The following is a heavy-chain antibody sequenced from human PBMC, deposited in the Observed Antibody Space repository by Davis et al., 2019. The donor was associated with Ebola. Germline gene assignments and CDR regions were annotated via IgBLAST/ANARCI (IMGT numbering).Heavy chain of an antibody. Sequence: HSQTLSLTCAISGDSVSSAGWNWIRQSPSRGLEWLGRTYYKSKWYNDYAVSVKSRITISADTSKNQFSLNLNSVTPDDTAVYYCARGWLRTAFDSWGQGTPVIVSS. J-gene: IGHJ4*02. D-gene: IGHD5-12*01. CDR1: GDSVSSAG. CDR2: TYYKSKWYN. V-gene: IGHV6-1*01. CDR3: ARGWLRTAFDS.